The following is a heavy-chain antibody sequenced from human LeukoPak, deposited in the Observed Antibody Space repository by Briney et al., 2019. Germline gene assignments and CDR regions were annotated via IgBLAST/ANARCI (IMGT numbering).Heavy chain of an antibody. Sequence: PGGSLRLSCAASGFTFSSYSMNWVRQAPGKGLEWVSSISSSSSYIYYADSVKGRFTISRDNAKNSLYLQMNSLGAEDTAVYYCARVVAAADSLPYDYWGQGTLVTVSS. D-gene: IGHD6-13*01. CDR2: ISSSSSYI. CDR3: ARVVAAADSLPYDY. J-gene: IGHJ4*02. CDR1: GFTFSSYS. V-gene: IGHV3-21*01.